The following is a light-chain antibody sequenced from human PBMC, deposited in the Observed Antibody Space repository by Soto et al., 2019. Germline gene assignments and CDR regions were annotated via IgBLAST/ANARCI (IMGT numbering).Light chain of an antibody. CDR2: ANS. Sequence: QSVLTQPPSVSGAPGQRVTISCTGSSSNIGAGSDVHWYHQLPGTAPKLLIYANSNRPSGVPDRFSGSKSGTSASLAITGLQAEDEADYYCQSYDSSLSGPVVFGGGTKVTVL. CDR1: SSNIGAGSD. CDR3: QSYDSSLSGPVV. J-gene: IGLJ2*01. V-gene: IGLV1-40*01.